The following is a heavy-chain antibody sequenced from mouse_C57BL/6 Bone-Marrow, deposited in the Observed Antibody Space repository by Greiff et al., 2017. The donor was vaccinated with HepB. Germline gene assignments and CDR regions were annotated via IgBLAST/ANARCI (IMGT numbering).Heavy chain of an antibody. V-gene: IGHV1-80*01. D-gene: IGHD1-1*01. Sequence: VKLMESGAELVKPGASVKISCKASGYAFSSYWMNWVKQRPGKGLEWIGQIYPGDGDTNYNGKFKGKATLTADKSSSTAYMQLSSLTSEDSAVYFCARSTTVVATDYWGQGTTLTVSS. CDR1: GYAFSSYW. J-gene: IGHJ2*01. CDR2: IYPGDGDT. CDR3: ARSTTVVATDY.